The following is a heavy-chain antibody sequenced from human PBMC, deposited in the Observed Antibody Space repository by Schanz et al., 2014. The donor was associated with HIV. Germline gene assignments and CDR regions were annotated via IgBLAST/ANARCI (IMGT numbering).Heavy chain of an antibody. CDR1: GFTFSAYW. J-gene: IGHJ6*02. Sequence: EVQLVESGGDLVQPGRSLRLSCAASGFTFSAYWMTWVRQAPGKGLEWVANINEDGSEKYYVESVKGRFTISRDNSKNTLFLQMNSLRGEDTAVYYCARVANWDYYGMDVWGRGTTVTVSS. D-gene: IGHD3-16*01. V-gene: IGHV3-7*01. CDR2: INEDGSEK. CDR3: ARVANWDYYGMDV.